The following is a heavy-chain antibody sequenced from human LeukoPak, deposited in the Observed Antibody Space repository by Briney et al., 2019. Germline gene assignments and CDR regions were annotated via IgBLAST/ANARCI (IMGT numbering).Heavy chain of an antibody. J-gene: IGHJ4*02. CDR2: VRDRANSYAT. Sequence: GGSLRLSCAASGFSFSDSPMHWVRQASGKGLEWVGRVRDRANSYATGYAASVEGRFTISRDDSENTAYLQMNSLIIEDTAVYYCTRQRPQTGTFYYWGQGVLVTVSS. CDR3: TRQRPQTGTFYY. V-gene: IGHV3-73*01. CDR1: GFSFSDSP. D-gene: IGHD3-9*01.